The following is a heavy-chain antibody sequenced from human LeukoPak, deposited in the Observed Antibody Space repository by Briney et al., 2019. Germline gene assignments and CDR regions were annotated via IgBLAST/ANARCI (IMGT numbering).Heavy chain of an antibody. CDR1: GYTFTGYY. CDR3: ARVAKIAAAGERYFDY. CDR2: INPNSGGT. D-gene: IGHD6-13*01. J-gene: IGHJ4*02. V-gene: IGHV1-2*02. Sequence: GASVKVSCKGSGYTFTGYYMHCVRQAGGRGVEWMGWINPNSGGTNYAQKFQGSVTMARDTSISTAYMELSRLRSDDTAVYYCARVAKIAAAGERYFDYWGQGTLVTVSS.